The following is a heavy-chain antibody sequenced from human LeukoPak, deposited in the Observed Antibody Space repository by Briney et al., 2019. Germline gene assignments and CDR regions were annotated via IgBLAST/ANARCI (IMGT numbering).Heavy chain of an antibody. CDR3: AKQLGYCSDGSCYFPY. V-gene: IGHV3-23*01. D-gene: IGHD2-15*01. CDR1: GFTFSSSA. Sequence: GGSLRLSCAASGFTFSSSAMSWVRQAPGKGLEWVSAISNNGGYTYYADSVQGRFTISRDNSKSTLCLQMNSLRAEDTAVYYCAKQLGYCSDGSCYFPYWGQGALVTVSS. CDR2: ISNNGGYT. J-gene: IGHJ4*02.